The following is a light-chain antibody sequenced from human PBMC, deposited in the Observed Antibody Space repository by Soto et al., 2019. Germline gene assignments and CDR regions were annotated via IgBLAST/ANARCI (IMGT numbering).Light chain of an antibody. J-gene: IGLJ2*01. Sequence: QSVLTQPPSASGSPGQAVTISCTGTSSDIGGHNFVSWYQQHPGKAPKLLIFEVNKRPSGVPDRFSASKSGITASLTVSGLQAEDEAAYFCSSYTGTDNSVIFGGGTKLTVL. CDR2: EVN. V-gene: IGLV2-8*01. CDR3: SSYTGTDNSVI. CDR1: SSDIGGHNF.